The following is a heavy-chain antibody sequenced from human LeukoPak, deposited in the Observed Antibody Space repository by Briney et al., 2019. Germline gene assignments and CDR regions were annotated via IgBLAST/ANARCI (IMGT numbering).Heavy chain of an antibody. D-gene: IGHD2-15*01. CDR3: ARGAAGWDYCSGGSCYYFDY. V-gene: IGHV3-66*01. Sequence: GGSLRLSCAASGFTFSSYAMSWVRQAPGKGLEWVSVIYSGGSTYYADSVKGRFTISRDNSKNTLYLQMNSLRAEDTAVYYCARGAAGWDYCSGGSCYYFDYWGQGTLVTVSS. CDR1: GFTFSSYA. J-gene: IGHJ4*02. CDR2: IYSGGST.